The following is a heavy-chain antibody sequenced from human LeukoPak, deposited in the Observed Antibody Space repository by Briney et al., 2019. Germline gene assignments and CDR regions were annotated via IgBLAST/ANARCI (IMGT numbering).Heavy chain of an antibody. Sequence: PGGSLRLSCAASGFSFSSYGMHWVRQAPGKGLEWVAFIRYDGSNKYYADSVKGRFTISRDNSKNTLYLQMNSLRAEDTAVYYCARPSRYCSGGSCYYYWGQGTLVTVSS. CDR3: ARPSRYCSGGSCYYY. CDR1: GFSFSSYG. CDR2: IRYDGSNK. D-gene: IGHD2-15*01. J-gene: IGHJ4*02. V-gene: IGHV3-30*02.